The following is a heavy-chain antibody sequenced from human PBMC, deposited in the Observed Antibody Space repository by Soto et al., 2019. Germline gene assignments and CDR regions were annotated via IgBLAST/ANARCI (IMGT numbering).Heavy chain of an antibody. CDR2: IKSKTDGSPT. Sequence: GGSLRLSCAASSFTFSNAWMDWVRQAPGKGLEWVGRIKSKTDGSPTFYADSVKGRFTISRDNSRNTLYLEMSSVRAEDTAVYYCARGGIFLNGFDSWGRGTLVTVSS. CDR1: SFTFSNAW. CDR3: ARGGIFLNGFDS. J-gene: IGHJ4*02. V-gene: IGHV3-15*07. D-gene: IGHD3-3*02.